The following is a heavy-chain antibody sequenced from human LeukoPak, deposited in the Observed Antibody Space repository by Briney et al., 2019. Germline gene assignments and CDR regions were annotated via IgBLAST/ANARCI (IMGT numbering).Heavy chain of an antibody. J-gene: IGHJ4*02. CDR3: ARAEDYYDSSGYYPGGFDY. CDR2: IDYSGST. V-gene: IGHV4-59*01. CDR1: GGSISSYY. Sequence: PSETLSLTCTVSGGSISSYYWSWIRQPPGKGLEWIGYIDYSGSTNYNPSLKSRVTISVDTSKNQFSLKLSSVTAADTAVYYCARAEDYYDSSGYYPGGFDYWGQGTLVTVSS. D-gene: IGHD3-22*01.